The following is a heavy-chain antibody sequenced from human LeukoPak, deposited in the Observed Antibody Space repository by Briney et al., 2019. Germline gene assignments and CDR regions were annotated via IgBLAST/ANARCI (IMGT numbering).Heavy chain of an antibody. J-gene: IGHJ4*02. CDR1: GHTFTGYY. CDR2: INPNSGGT. D-gene: IGHD3-10*01. V-gene: IGHV1-2*02. CDR3: ARAPYGSGSYSDY. Sequence: GASVKVSCKASGHTFTGYYMHWVRQAPGQGLEWMGWINPNSGGTNYAQKFQGRVTMTRDTSISTAYMELSRLRSDDTAVYYCARAPYGSGSYSDYWGQGTLVTVSS.